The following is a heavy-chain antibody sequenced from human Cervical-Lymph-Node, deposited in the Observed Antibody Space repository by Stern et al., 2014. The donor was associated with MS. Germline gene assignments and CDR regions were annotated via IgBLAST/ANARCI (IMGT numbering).Heavy chain of an antibody. CDR1: GGSVSTYNYY. J-gene: IGHJ4*02. D-gene: IGHD4-17*01. CDR3: ATSGGRRGDFRDY. CDR2: IYASGNT. V-gene: IGHV4-61*02. Sequence: QVQLQESGPGLVKPSQTLSLTCTVSGGSVSTYNYYWTWIRQPAGKGLEWIGRIYASGNTNYNPSPKGGVTISLNTSRNQYSLKRTSVTAADTAVYYCATSGGRRGDFRDYWGQGTLVTVSS.